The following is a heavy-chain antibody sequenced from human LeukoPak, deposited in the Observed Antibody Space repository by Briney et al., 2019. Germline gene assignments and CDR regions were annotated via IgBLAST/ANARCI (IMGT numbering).Heavy chain of an antibody. V-gene: IGHV3-21*01. CDR3: ATGLTYCGGDCPYYFDY. D-gene: IGHD2-21*02. J-gene: IGHJ4*02. Sequence: GGSLRLSCAASGFTFSSYSMNWVRQAPGKGLEWVSSISSSSSYIYYADSVKDRFTISRDNAKNSLYLQMNSLRAEDTAVYYCATGLTYCGGDCPYYFDYWGQGTLVTVSS. CDR1: GFTFSSYS. CDR2: ISSSSSYI.